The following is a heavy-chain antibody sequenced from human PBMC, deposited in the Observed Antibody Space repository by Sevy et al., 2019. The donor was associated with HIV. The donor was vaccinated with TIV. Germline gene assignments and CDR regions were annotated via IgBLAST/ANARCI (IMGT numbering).Heavy chain of an antibody. V-gene: IGHV4-59*01. CDR2: ISYCGST. D-gene: IGHD1-20*01. Sequence: SETLSLTCTVSGGSISGYYWSWIRQPPGKGVEWIGYISYCGSTNYNPSLKSRVTISVDTSKNEFSLKLSSVTAADTAVYYCARSRVITGTFDYWGQGTLVTVSS. J-gene: IGHJ4*02. CDR3: ARSRVITGTFDY. CDR1: GGSISGYY.